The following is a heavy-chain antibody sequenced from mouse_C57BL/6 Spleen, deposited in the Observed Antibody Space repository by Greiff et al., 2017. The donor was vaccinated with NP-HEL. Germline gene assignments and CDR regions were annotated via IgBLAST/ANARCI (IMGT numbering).Heavy chain of an antibody. CDR1: GYSFTGYY. CDR3: ARGGNYYGSGGFAY. D-gene: IGHD1-1*01. J-gene: IGHJ3*01. CDR2: INPSTGGT. V-gene: IGHV1-42*01. Sequence: EVKLQESGPELVKPGASVKISCKASGYSFTGYYMNWVKQSPEKSLEWIGEINPSTGGTTYNQKFKAKATLTVDKSSSTAYMQLKSLTSEDSAVYYCARGGNYYGSGGFAYWGQGTLVTVSA.